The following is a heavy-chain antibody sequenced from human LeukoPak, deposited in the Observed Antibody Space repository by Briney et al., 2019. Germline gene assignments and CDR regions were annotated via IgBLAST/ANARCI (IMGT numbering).Heavy chain of an antibody. J-gene: IGHJ4*02. CDR1: GFTFSSYA. CDR3: ARSIAAAGDFDY. V-gene: IGHV3-11*01. CDR2: ISSSGSTI. Sequence: GGSLRLSCAASGFTFSSYAMSWIRQAPGKGLEWVSYISSSGSTIYYADSVKGRFTISRDNAKNSLYLQMNSLRAEDTAVYYCARSIAAAGDFDYWGQGTLVTVSS. D-gene: IGHD6-13*01.